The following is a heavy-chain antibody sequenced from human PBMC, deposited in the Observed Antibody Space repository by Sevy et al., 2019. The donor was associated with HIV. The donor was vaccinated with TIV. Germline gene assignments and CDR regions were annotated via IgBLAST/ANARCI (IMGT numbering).Heavy chain of an antibody. Sequence: SETLSLTCAVSGGSISSSNWWSWVRQPPGRGLEWIGDIYHSGSTNYNPSLKSRVTISVDKSKNQFSLKLISVTAADTGVYYCARSRAVVTAMNQIVDYYYGMDVWGQGTTVTVSS. J-gene: IGHJ6*02. V-gene: IGHV4-4*02. CDR1: GGSISSSNW. CDR2: IYHSGST. D-gene: IGHD2-21*02. CDR3: ARSRAVVTAMNQIVDYYYGMDV.